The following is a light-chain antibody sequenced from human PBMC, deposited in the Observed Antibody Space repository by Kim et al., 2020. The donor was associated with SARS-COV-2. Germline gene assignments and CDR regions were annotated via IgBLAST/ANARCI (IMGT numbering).Light chain of an antibody. CDR1: SSDIGIYNY. J-gene: IGLJ3*02. V-gene: IGLV2-14*03. Sequence: QSITISCTRTSSDIGIYNYVAWYQQHPGKAPKLMIYDVNKRPSGVSIRFSGSKSGSTASLTISGLQSEDEADYYCSSYTIRTTWVFGGGTQLTVL. CDR3: SSYTIRTTWV. CDR2: DVN.